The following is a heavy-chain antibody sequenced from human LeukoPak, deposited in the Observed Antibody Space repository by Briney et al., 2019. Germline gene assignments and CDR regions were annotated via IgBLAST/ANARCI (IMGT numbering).Heavy chain of an antibody. Sequence: KPSETLSLTCTVSGGSISSYYWSWIRQPPGKGLEWIGYIYYSGSTNYNPSLKSRVTISVDTSKNQFSLKLNSVTAADTAVYYCAREDAITKAWFGELNWFDPWGQGTLVTVSS. CDR3: AREDAITKAWFGELNWFDP. CDR1: GGSISSYY. CDR2: IYYSGST. J-gene: IGHJ5*02. V-gene: IGHV4-59*12. D-gene: IGHD3-10*01.